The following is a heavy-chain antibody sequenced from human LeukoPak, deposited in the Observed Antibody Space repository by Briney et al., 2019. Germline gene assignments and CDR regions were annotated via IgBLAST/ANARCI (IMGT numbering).Heavy chain of an antibody. CDR2: IYYSGST. V-gene: IGHV4-39*01. Sequence: SETLSLTCTVSGGSISSSSYYWGWIRQPPGEGLEWIGSIYYSGSTYYNPSLKSRVTISVDTSKNQFSLKLSSVTAADTAVYYCARDDFWSGYPGPDWGQGTLVTVSS. CDR1: GGSISSSSYY. J-gene: IGHJ4*02. CDR3: ARDDFWSGYPGPD. D-gene: IGHD3-3*01.